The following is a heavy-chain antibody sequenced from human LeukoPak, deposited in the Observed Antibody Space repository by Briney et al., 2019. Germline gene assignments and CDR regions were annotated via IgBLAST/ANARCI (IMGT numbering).Heavy chain of an antibody. J-gene: IGHJ6*03. Sequence: ASVKVSCKTSGYTFKSYVITWVRQAPGQGLEWMGWIDPYSGNTHFAQKFQGRVTMTTDTSTSTAYMELRSLRSDDTAVYYCARDLRGLLNYYYYYYMGVWDKGTTVTVSS. CDR1: GYTFKSYV. CDR3: ARDLRGLLNYYYYYYMGV. V-gene: IGHV1-18*01. CDR2: IDPYSGNT. D-gene: IGHD3-16*01.